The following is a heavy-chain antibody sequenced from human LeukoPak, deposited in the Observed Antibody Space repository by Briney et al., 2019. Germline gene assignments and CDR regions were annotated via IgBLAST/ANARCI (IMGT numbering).Heavy chain of an antibody. CDR3: ARGARCSSTSCSYTNYYYYYMDV. J-gene: IGHJ6*03. CDR1: GGTFSSYA. CDR2: IIPIFGTA. D-gene: IGHD2-2*01. V-gene: IGHV1-69*05. Sequence: ASVKVSCKTSGGTFSSYAISWVRQAPGQGLEWMGGIIPIFGTANYAQKFQGRVTITTDESTSTAYMELSSLRSEDTAVYYCARGARCSSTSCSYTNYYYYYMDVWGKGTTVTVSS.